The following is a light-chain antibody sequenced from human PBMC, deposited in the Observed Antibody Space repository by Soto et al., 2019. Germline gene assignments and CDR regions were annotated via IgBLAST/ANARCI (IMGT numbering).Light chain of an antibody. CDR1: SSDAGGFNY. CDR3: SSYTTSSSYV. J-gene: IGLJ1*01. CDR2: DVY. V-gene: IGLV2-14*01. Sequence: QSALPQPASVYGSPGQSLTISCTGTSSDAGGFNYVSWYQQHPGKAPKLLIFDVYSRPSGISTRFSGSKSGNTASLTISGLQAEDEADYYCSSYTTSSSYVFGAGTKVTVL.